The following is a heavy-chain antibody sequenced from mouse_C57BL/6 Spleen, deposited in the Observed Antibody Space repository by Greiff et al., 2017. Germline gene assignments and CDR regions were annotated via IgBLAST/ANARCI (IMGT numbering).Heavy chain of an antibody. V-gene: IGHV1-42*01. J-gene: IGHJ2*01. Sequence: EVQLQESGPELVKPGASVKISCKASGYSFTGYYMNWVKQSPEKSLEWIGEINPSTGGTTYNQKFKAKATLTVDKSSSTAYMQLKSLTSEDSAVYYCARWGLTGTGDYWGQGTTLTVSS. CDR1: GYSFTGYY. CDR2: INPSTGGT. D-gene: IGHD3-3*01. CDR3: ARWGLTGTGDY.